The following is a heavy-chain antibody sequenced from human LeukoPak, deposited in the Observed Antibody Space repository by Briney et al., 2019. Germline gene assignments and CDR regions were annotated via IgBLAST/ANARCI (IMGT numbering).Heavy chain of an antibody. CDR1: GFTFSSNY. D-gene: IGHD2-21*01. J-gene: IGHJ6*02. Sequence: PGGSLRLSCAASGFTFSSNYMRWVRQAPGKGLEWVSVIYSGVSTYYADSVKGRFTISRDNSKNTLYLQMNSLRAEDTAVYYCVSQRLAYCGGDCYSYGMDVWGQGTTVTVSS. V-gene: IGHV3-66*04. CDR2: IYSGVST. CDR3: VSQRLAYCGGDCYSYGMDV.